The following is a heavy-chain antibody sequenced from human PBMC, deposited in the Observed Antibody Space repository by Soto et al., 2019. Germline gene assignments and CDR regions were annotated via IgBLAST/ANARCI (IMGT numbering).Heavy chain of an antibody. V-gene: IGHV1-69*06. CDR2: IIPIFGTA. CDR3: ARDQNDSSGATGY. J-gene: IGHJ4*02. CDR1: GGTFSSYA. D-gene: IGHD3-22*01. Sequence: SVKVSCKASGGTFSSYAISWVRQAPGQGLEWMGGIIPIFGTANYAQKFQGGVTITADKSTSTAYMELSSLRSEDTAVYYCARDQNDSSGATGYWGQRTLVTVSS.